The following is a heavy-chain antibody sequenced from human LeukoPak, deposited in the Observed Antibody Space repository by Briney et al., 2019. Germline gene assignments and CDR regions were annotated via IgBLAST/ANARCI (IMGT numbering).Heavy chain of an antibody. CDR1: GFTFSNYD. J-gene: IGHJ4*02. D-gene: IGHD4-17*01. CDR2: ISYDGTNK. CDR3: AKDSRNGDPFDY. V-gene: IGHV3-30*18. Sequence: GGSLRLSCSASGFTFSNYDMHWVRQAPGKGLEWVAVISYDGTNKYYADSVKGRFTISRDNSKNTLYLQMNSLRAEDTAVYYCAKDSRNGDPFDYWGQGTLVAVSS.